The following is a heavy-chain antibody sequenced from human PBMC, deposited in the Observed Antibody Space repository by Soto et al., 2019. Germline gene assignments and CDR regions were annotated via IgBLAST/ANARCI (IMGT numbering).Heavy chain of an antibody. J-gene: IGHJ6*03. CDR2: IKRDGSTT. V-gene: IGHV3-74*01. CDR1: GFTFSSYA. Sequence: GGSLRLSCAASGFTFSSYAMSWVRQASGKGLEWVSRIKRDGSTTNYADSVKGRFTISRDNAKNTLYLEMNSLRVEDTADYYCARGAINYYYEGVWGKGTTVTVSS. CDR3: ARGAINYYYEGV.